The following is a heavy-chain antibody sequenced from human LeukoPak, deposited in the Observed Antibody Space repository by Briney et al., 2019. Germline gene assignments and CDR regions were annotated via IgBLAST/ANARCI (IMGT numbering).Heavy chain of an antibody. J-gene: IGHJ4*02. CDR3: ARDEYANDIVVVPAAPFDY. D-gene: IGHD2-2*01. CDR1: GFTFSSHG. Sequence: GGSLRLSCAGSGFTFSSHGMNWVRHAPGKGLEWISYISSSSSYIYYADSVKGRFTISRDNAKNSLYLQMNSLRAEDTAVYYCARDEYANDIVVVPAAPFDYWGQGTLVTVSS. CDR2: ISSSSSYI. V-gene: IGHV3-21*05.